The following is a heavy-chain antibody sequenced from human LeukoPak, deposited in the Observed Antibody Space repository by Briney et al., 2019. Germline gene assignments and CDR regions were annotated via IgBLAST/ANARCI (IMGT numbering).Heavy chain of an antibody. CDR3: AKGSGTYQGPFDS. Sequence: GGSLRPSCAASGFRFEDYAMHWVRQVPGKGLQWVSGISSNGDTTGYADSVKRRFTISRDNAKNLLYLQMNTLRTEDKALYFCAKGSGTYQGPFDSWGQGTLVTVSS. D-gene: IGHD1-26*01. V-gene: IGHV3-9*01. CDR1: GFRFEDYA. CDR2: ISSNGDTT. J-gene: IGHJ4*02.